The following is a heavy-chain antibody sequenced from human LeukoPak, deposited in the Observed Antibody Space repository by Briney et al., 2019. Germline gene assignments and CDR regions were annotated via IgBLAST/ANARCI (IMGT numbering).Heavy chain of an antibody. V-gene: IGHV1-46*01. J-gene: IGHJ6*03. CDR1: GYTFTSYY. CDR3: ARDGRFLEWLEEVVRGYYMDV. CDR2: INPSGGRT. D-gene: IGHD3-3*01. Sequence: ASVKVSCKASGYTFTSYYMHWVRQAPGQGLEWMGIINPSGGRTSYTQKFQGRVTMTRDTSTSTVYMELSSLRSEDTAVYYCARDGRFLEWLEEVVRGYYMDVWGIGTTVTVSS.